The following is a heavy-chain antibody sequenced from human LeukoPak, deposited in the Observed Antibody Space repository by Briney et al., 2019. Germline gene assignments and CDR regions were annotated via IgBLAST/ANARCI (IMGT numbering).Heavy chain of an antibody. CDR2: ISGSSGST. J-gene: IGHJ4*02. V-gene: IGHV3-23*01. D-gene: IGHD3-22*01. CDR1: GFTFISYA. CDR3: ARNPDYDSSAFVRD. Sequence: PGGSLRLSCAASGFTFISYAMTWVRQAPGKGLEWVSTISGSSGSTYYADSVKGRFTISRDNSKNTVYLQMNSLRAEDTAVYYCARNPDYDSSAFVRDWGQGTLVTVSS.